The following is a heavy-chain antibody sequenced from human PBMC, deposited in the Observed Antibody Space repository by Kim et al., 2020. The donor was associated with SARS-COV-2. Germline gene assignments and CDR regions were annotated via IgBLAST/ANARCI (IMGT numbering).Heavy chain of an antibody. CDR2: ISSTSSYM. J-gene: IGHJ4*02. V-gene: IGHV3-21*01. CDR3: ARGGSWGIAARPDD. Sequence: GGSLRLSCAASGFTFSSYNMNWVRQAPGKGLEWVSSISSTSSYMYYADSVKGRFTISRDNAKNSLYLQMNSLRAEDTAVYYCARGGSWGIAARPDDWGQGTLVTVSS. D-gene: IGHD6-6*01. CDR1: GFTFSSYN.